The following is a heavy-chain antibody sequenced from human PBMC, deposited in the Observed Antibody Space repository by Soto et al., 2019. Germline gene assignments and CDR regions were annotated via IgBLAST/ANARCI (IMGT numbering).Heavy chain of an antibody. J-gene: IGHJ3*02. Sequence: PSETLSLTCTVSGGSISSYYWSWIRQPPGKGLEWIGYIYYSGSTNYNPSLKSRVTISVDTSKNQFSLKLSSVTAADTAVYYCARMRVGAKFDAFDIWGQGTMVTVSS. CDR3: ARMRVGAKFDAFDI. CDR2: IYYSGST. D-gene: IGHD3-16*01. V-gene: IGHV4-59*01. CDR1: GGSISSYY.